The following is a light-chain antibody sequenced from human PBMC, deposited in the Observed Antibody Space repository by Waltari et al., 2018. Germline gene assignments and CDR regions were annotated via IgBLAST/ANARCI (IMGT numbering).Light chain of an antibody. V-gene: IGLV2-23*01. CDR3: CSYGGSSSSLYV. CDR2: EDY. J-gene: IGLJ1*01. Sequence: QSALTQPASVSGSPGQSVTISCTGTSSDVGSYNLVSWYQQHPGKAPKVMIYEDYNRPSGVSKRCAGSKSGNTASLTISGLQAEDEADYYCCSYGGSSSSLYVFGTGTKVTVL. CDR1: SSDVGSYNL.